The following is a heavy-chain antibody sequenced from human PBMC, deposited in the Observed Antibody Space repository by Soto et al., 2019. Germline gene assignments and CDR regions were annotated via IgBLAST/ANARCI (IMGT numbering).Heavy chain of an antibody. Sequence: XASLSLLCTVCGGCISSSSFYWGWIRQPPGKGLEWIGSIYYSGSTYYNPSLKSRVTISVDTSKNQFSLKLTSVTAADTAVYYCARRGKRILGGWFDPWGQGTLVTVSS. V-gene: IGHV4-39*01. D-gene: IGHD3-16*01. CDR3: ARRGKRILGGWFDP. CDR2: IYYSGST. J-gene: IGHJ5*02. CDR1: GGCISSSSFY.